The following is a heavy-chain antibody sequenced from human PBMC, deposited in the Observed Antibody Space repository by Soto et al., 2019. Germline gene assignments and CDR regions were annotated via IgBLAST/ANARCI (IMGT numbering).Heavy chain of an antibody. CDR3: ATYTCLDY. D-gene: IGHD2-2*02. V-gene: IGHV3-53*01. J-gene: IGHJ4*02. CDR1: VFTVSSNY. Sequence: WGSLRISCASSVFTVSSNYMSWVRQAPGKGLDLVSIIYFGGSTLYSDSVKSRFTISRDNSKNTLFLQINSLRAEETAVYFCATYTCLDYWGQGTMVTVSS. CDR2: IYFGGST.